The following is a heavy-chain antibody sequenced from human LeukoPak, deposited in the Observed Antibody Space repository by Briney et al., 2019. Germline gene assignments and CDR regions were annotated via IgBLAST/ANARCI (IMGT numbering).Heavy chain of an antibody. CDR3: AREKLRYFEKTGFDS. CDR1: GYTVTDYY. Sequence: ASVKVSCKASGYTVTDYYIQCVRQAPGQGLEWMGWFNPNSGGSDYAQKFQGRVTMTGDTSISSGYMELSRLISDDTAVYYCAREKLRYFEKTGFDSWGRGTLVTVSS. CDR2: FNPNSGGS. J-gene: IGHJ5*01. D-gene: IGHD3-9*01. V-gene: IGHV1-2*02.